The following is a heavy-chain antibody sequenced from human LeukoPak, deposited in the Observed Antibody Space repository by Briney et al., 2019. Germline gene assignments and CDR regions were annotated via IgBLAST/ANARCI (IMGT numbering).Heavy chain of an antibody. Sequence: SETLSLTCAVSGGSFSGYYWTWIRQPPGKGLEWIGEINHSGSANYNPSLKSRVTISLDTSKNQFSLKLSSVTAADTAVYYCAREDSNDEKIDYWGQGTLVTVSS. CDR2: INHSGSA. V-gene: IGHV4-34*01. CDR1: GGSFSGYY. J-gene: IGHJ4*02. D-gene: IGHD1-1*01. CDR3: AREDSNDEKIDY.